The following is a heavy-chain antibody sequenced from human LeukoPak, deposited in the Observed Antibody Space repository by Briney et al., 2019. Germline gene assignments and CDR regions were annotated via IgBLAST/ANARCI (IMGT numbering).Heavy chain of an antibody. CDR2: IKSKTDGGTT. J-gene: IGHJ6*03. D-gene: IGHD2-15*01. CDR1: GFTFSNAW. CDR3: TSDAYCGGRSCRIDYYYYYYMDV. V-gene: IGHV3-15*01. Sequence: GGSMRLSCAASGFTFSNAWMSWVRQAPGKGLGWVGRIKSKTDGGTTDYAAPVKGRFTISRDDSKNTLYLQMNSLKTEDTAVYYCTSDAYCGGRSCRIDYYYYYYMDVWGKGTTVTVSS.